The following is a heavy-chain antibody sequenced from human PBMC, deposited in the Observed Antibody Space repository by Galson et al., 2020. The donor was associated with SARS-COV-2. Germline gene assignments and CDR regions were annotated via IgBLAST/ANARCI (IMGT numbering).Heavy chain of an antibody. V-gene: IGHV3-11*06. D-gene: IGHD3-3*01. CDR2: ISSSSSYT. CDR3: ARAGDYYDFWSGYSNWFDP. J-gene: IGHJ5*02. Sequence: GGSLRLSCAASKFTFSDYYMSWIRQAPGKGLEWVSYISSSSSYTNYADPVKGRFTISRDNAKTSLYLQMNSLRAEDTAVYYCARAGDYYDFWSGYSNWFDPWGQGTLVTVSS. CDR1: KFTFSDYY.